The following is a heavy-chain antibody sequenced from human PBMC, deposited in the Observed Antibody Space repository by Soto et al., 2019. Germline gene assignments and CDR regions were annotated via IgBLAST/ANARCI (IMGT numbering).Heavy chain of an antibody. Sequence: QVQLQESGPGLVKPSQTLSLTCTVSGGSISSGGYYWSWIRQHPGKGLEWIGYIYYSGSTYYNPYLMSRVTISVDTSKKQFSLKLSSVTAADTAVYYCAYRGVRGDRDYWGQGTLVTVSS. V-gene: IGHV4-31*03. CDR2: IYYSGST. CDR1: GGSISSGGYY. D-gene: IGHD3-10*01. CDR3: AYRGVRGDRDY. J-gene: IGHJ4*02.